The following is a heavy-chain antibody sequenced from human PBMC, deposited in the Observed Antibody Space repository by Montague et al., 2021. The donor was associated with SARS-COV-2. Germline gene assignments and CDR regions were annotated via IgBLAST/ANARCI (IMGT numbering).Heavy chain of an antibody. Sequence: TLSLTCTVPGGSVNSGNYYWSWIRQPAGKRLEWTGRISTSGNTNYNPSLKSRLSILVDTSKNQFSLNLRSVTAADTAVYYCARDTEVEIRTYSYYKMDVWGLGTTVTVSS. CDR2: ISTSGNT. CDR1: GGSVNSGNYY. V-gene: IGHV4-61*02. J-gene: IGHJ6*02. D-gene: IGHD2-21*01. CDR3: ARDTEVEIRTYSYYKMDV.